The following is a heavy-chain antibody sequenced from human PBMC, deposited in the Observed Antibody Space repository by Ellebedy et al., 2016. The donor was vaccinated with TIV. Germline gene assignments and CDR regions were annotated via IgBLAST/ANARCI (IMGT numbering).Heavy chain of an antibody. V-gene: IGHV1-69*10. CDR3: ARHSGYYWYHFDS. J-gene: IGHJ4*02. CDR1: GGAFSSHA. D-gene: IGHD3-22*01. Sequence: ASVKVSCKASGGAFSSHAVSWVRQAPGQGLEWVGGIMPMLRTANYAQKFQGRVTITADQLGSTVYMELSSLRSEDAAVYYCARHSGYYWYHFDSWGQGTLVTVSS. CDR2: IMPMLRTA.